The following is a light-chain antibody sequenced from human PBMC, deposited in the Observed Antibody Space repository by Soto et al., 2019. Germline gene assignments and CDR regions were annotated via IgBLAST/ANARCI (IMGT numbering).Light chain of an antibody. CDR2: DAS. J-gene: IGKJ4*01. V-gene: IGKV1-33*01. CDR1: QDIKNY. Sequence: DIQMTQSPCSLSASVGDRVTITCQASQDIKNYLNWYQQKSGKAPKLLIYDASDLETGVPSRFSGSGCGTDFTFTINSLQPDDIATYYWQQYNNPPITFGRGTKVDIK. CDR3: QQYNNPPIT.